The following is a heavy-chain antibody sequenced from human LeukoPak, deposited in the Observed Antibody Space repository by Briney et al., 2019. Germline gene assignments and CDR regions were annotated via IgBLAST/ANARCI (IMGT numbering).Heavy chain of an antibody. Sequence: GGSLRLSCAASGFTFSSYAMSSVCPAPGTGLEWVSAICARGGTTYTADSLRGRFTISRDNAKNTLYLQMNSLRAEDTAVYYCAKDPLWSSAIVERGYFDLWGRGTLVSV. V-gene: IGHV3-23*01. CDR3: AKDPLWSSAIVERGYFDL. D-gene: IGHD3-22*01. CDR1: GFTFSSYA. J-gene: IGHJ2*01. CDR2: ICARGGTT.